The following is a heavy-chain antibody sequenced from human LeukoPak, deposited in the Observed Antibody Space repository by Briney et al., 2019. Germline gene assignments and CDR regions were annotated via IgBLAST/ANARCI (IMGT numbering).Heavy chain of an antibody. CDR2: IYHSGST. CDR3: ARDRGELWFGELPTGWFDP. CDR1: GYSISSGYY. J-gene: IGHJ5*02. Sequence: PSETLSLTCAVSGYSISSGYYWGWSRPPPGKGLEWIGSIYHSGSTYYNPSLKSRVTISVDTSKNQFSLKLSSVTAADTAVYYCARDRGELWFGELPTGWFDPWGQGTLVTVSS. D-gene: IGHD3-10*01. V-gene: IGHV4-38-2*02.